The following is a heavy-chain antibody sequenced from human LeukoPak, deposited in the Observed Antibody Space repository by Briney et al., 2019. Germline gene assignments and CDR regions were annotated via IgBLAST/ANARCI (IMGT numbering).Heavy chain of an antibody. CDR1: GFTFSSYW. CDR3: AREGGIWSGPNWFDP. J-gene: IGHJ5*02. CDR2: INSDGSST. D-gene: IGHD3-3*01. Sequence: GGSLRLSCAASGFTFSSYWMHWVRQAPGKGLVWVSRINSDGSSTSYADSVKGRFTISRDNAKNTLYLQMNSLRAEDTAVYYCAREGGIWSGPNWFDPWGQGTLVTVSS. V-gene: IGHV3-74*01.